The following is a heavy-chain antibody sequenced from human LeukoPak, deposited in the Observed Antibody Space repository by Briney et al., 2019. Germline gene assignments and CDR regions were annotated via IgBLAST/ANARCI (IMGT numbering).Heavy chain of an antibody. CDR2: VHNSGST. Sequence: SETLSLTCIVSGGSITTSDNYWGWIRQPPGKGLEWIGAVHNSGSTNYNPSLKTRLTMSVDVSKNQISLKLSSVTAADTAVYYCARSSLTGGWFDPWGQGTLVTVSS. D-gene: IGHD7-27*01. V-gene: IGHV4-61*05. CDR3: ARSSLTGGWFDP. J-gene: IGHJ5*02. CDR1: GGSITTSDNY.